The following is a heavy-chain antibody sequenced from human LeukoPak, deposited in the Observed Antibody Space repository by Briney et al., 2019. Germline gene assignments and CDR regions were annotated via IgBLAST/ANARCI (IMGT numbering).Heavy chain of an antibody. V-gene: IGHV1-2*02. CDR2: INPNSGGT. CDR3: ARAQPSSSTSSWFDP. CDR1: GYTFTGYY. D-gene: IGHD2-2*01. J-gene: IGHJ5*02. Sequence: ASVKVSCKASGYTFTGYYMHWVRQAPGKGLEWMGWINPNSGGTNYAQKFQGRVTMTRNTTISTAYMELSRLRTDDTAVYYCARAQPSSSTSSWFDPWGQGTLVTVSS.